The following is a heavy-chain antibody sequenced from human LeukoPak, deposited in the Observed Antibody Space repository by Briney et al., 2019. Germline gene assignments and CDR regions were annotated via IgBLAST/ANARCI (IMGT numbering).Heavy chain of an antibody. CDR1: GGSISSGGYY. CDR3: ARFAMTTVTTDY. D-gene: IGHD4-17*01. J-gene: IGHJ4*02. V-gene: IGHV4-31*03. CDR2: IYYSGST. Sequence: PSETLSLTCTVSGGSISSGGYYWSWIRQHPGKGLEWIGYIYYSGSTYYNPSLKSRVTISVDTSKNQFSLKLSSVTAADTAVYYCARFAMTTVTTDYWGREPWSPSP.